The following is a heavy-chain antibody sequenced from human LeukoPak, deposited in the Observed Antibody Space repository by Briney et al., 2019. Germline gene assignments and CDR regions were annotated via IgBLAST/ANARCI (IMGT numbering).Heavy chain of an antibody. CDR2: IYYSGST. J-gene: IGHJ4*02. D-gene: IGHD5-18*01. CDR1: GGSISSYY. Sequence: SETLSLTCTVSGGSISSYYWSWIRQPPGKGLEWIGYIYYSGSTNYNPSLKSRVTISVDTSKNQFSLKLSSVTAADTAVYYCARDRGPAMASFFDYRGQGTLVTVSS. V-gene: IGHV4-59*01. CDR3: ARDRGPAMASFFDY.